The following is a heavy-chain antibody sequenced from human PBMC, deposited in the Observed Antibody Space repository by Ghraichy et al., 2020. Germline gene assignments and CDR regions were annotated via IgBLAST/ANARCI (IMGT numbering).Heavy chain of an antibody. CDR1: GDSVSSNSAA. V-gene: IGHV6-1*01. CDR3: ARGNVVGVGTIHYYYYMDV. D-gene: IGHD1-26*01. J-gene: IGHJ6*03. Sequence: SQTLSLTCAISGDSVSSNSAAWNWIRQSPSRGLEWLGRTYYRSKWYNDYAVSVKSRITINPDTSKNQFSLQLNSVTPEDTAVYYCARGNVVGVGTIHYYYYMDVWGKGTTVTVSS. CDR2: TYYRSKWYN.